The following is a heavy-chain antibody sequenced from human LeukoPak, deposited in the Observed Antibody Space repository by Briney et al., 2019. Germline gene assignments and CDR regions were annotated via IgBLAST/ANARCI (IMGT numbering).Heavy chain of an antibody. CDR1: GGSFSGYY. CDR3: SRGWEVEAAFDI. Sequence: KPSETLSLTCAVFGGSFSGYYWTWIRQPPGKGLEWIGEINHSGTANYNSSLRSRVTISVDTSKKQFSLKLSSVTAADTAVYYCSRGWEVEAAFDIWGQGTMVTVSS. V-gene: IGHV4-34*01. D-gene: IGHD1-26*01. J-gene: IGHJ3*02. CDR2: INHSGTA.